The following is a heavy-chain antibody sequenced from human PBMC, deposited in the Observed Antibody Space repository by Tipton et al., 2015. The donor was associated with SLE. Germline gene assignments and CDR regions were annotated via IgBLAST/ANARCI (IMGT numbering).Heavy chain of an antibody. CDR2: IYHSRST. Sequence: GLVKPSGTLSLTCGVSGVPITNSNWWSWVRQSPGKGLEWIGEIYHSRSTNYNPSLKSRVTISVDEAKNQFSLRLRSVTAADTAVYYCARGVGISTFGHWGQGTLVTVSS. CDR1: GVPITNSNW. D-gene: IGHD1-26*01. CDR3: ARGVGISTFGH. J-gene: IGHJ4*02. V-gene: IGHV4-4*02.